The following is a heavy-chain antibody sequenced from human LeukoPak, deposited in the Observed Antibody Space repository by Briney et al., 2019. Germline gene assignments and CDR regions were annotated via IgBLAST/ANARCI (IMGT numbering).Heavy chain of an antibody. Sequence: ASVKVSCKASGYTFTGNYLHWVRQAPGQGLEWMGWINPNSGGTNYAQKFQGRVTMTRDTSISTAYMELSRLRSDDTAAYYCARESMVGATTLDYWGQGTLVTVSS. D-gene: IGHD1-26*01. V-gene: IGHV1-2*02. J-gene: IGHJ4*02. CDR2: INPNSGGT. CDR3: ARESMVGATTLDY. CDR1: GYTFTGNY.